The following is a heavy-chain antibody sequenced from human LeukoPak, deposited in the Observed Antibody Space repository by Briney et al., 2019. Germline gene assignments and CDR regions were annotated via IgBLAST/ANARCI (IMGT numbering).Heavy chain of an antibody. CDR3: ARGDYYDSSGSHVWYFDL. CDR2: ISSSGSTI. J-gene: IGHJ2*01. V-gene: IGHV3-48*03. D-gene: IGHD3-22*01. CDR1: GFTFSSYE. Sequence: GGSLRLSCAASGFTFSSYEMNWVRQAPGKGLEWVSYISSSGSTIYYADSVKGRFTISRDNAKNSLYLQMNSLRAEDTAVYYCARGDYYDSSGSHVWYFDLRGRGTLVTVSS.